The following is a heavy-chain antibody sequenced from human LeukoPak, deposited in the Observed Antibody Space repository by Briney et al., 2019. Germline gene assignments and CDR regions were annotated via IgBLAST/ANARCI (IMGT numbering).Heavy chain of an antibody. J-gene: IGHJ5*02. CDR2: ISAYNGNT. V-gene: IGHV1-18*01. CDR1: GYTFTSYG. CDR3: ARAPLWYGDYVGWFDP. D-gene: IGHD4-17*01. Sequence: GASVKVSCKASGYTFTSYGISWVRQAPGQGLEWMGWISAYNGNTNYAQKLQGRVTMTTDTSTSTAYMELRSLRSDDTAVYYCARAPLWYGDYVGWFDPWGQGTLVTVSS.